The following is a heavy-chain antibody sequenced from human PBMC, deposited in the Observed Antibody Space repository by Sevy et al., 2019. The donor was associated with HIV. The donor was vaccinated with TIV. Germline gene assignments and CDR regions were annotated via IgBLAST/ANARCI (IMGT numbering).Heavy chain of an antibody. CDR1: GFSFSTSGVG. CDR3: AHALGYYDSSGYLH. J-gene: IGHJ4*02. Sequence: SGPTLVKPTQTLTLTCTFSGFSFSTSGVGVGWIRQPPGKALEWLTLIYWNDDKHYSPSLKSRLTITKDTSKNQVVLTMTNMDPVDTATYYCAHALGYYDSSGYLHWGQGTPVTASS. V-gene: IGHV2-5*01. CDR2: IYWNDDK. D-gene: IGHD3-22*01.